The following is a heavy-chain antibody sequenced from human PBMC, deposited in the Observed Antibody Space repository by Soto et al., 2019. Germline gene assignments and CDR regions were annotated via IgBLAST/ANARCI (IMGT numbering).Heavy chain of an antibody. J-gene: IGHJ4*02. V-gene: IGHV6-1*01. Sequence: SQTLSLTCAISGDSVSSNSAAWNWIRQSPSRGLEWLGRTYYRSEWKHDYAVSVKSRISIDPDTSKNQFSLHLNSVTPEDSAVYYCATWRFDHWGQGTLVTVSS. CDR1: GDSVSSNSAA. CDR2: TYYRSEWKH. CDR3: ATWRFDH.